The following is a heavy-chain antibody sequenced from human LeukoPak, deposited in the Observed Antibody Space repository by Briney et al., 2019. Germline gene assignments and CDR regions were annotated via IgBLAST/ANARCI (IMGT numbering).Heavy chain of an antibody. CDR3: ARESEAITGYFCYYMDV. CDR1: GGSLRGHY. V-gene: IGHV4-34*01. Sequence: SETLSLTCAVYGGSLRGHYWRWIRQPPGKGLEWVGVINHSGSTNYNPSFLGRVTISVYTYKNQSFLKLNSVTAADTAVYYCARESEAITGYFCYYMDVWGRGTMVTVSS. J-gene: IGHJ6*03. CDR2: INHSGST. D-gene: IGHD3-10*01.